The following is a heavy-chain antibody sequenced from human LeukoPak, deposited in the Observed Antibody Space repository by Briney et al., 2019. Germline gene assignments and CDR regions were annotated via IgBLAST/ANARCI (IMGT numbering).Heavy chain of an antibody. J-gene: IGHJ6*04. CDR3: AKGTYYYGSASYCMDV. CDR2: ISGSADST. CDR1: GFTFSSYW. Sequence: PGGSLRLSCAASGFTFSSYWMYWVRQGPGKGLEWVSAISGSADSTYYADSVKGRFTISRDNSKNTLYMQVNSLRAEDTAVYYCAKGTYYYGSASYCMDVWGKGTTVTVSS. V-gene: IGHV3-23*01. D-gene: IGHD3-10*01.